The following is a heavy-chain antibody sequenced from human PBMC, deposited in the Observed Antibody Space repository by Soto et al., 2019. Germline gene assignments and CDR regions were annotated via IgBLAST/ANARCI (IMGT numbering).Heavy chain of an antibody. CDR2: IYPSGTT. CDR1: GDSFSNYY. J-gene: IGHJ6*02. V-gene: IGHV4-4*07. Sequence: SETLSLTCSVSGDSFSNYYWSWIRQPAGKGLEWIGRIYPSGTTNYNPPLKSRLTMSRDTSKNQFSLSLRSVTAADTAVYFCARDDYGSAGMDVWGQGTTVTVSS. D-gene: IGHD3-10*01. CDR3: ARDDYGSAGMDV.